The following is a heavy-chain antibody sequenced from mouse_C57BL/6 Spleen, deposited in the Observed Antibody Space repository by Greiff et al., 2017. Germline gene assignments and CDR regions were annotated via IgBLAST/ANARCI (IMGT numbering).Heavy chain of an antibody. CDR1: GYTFTSYW. CDR3: ARSHGSSLDY. J-gene: IGHJ2*01. V-gene: IGHV1-61*01. Sequence: QVQLQQPGAELVRPGSSVKLSCKASGYTFTSYWMDWVKQRPGQGLEWIGNIYPSDSETHYNQKFKDKATLPVDKSSSTAYMQLSSLTSEDSAVYYCARSHGSSLDYWGQGTTLTVSS. CDR2: IYPSDSET. D-gene: IGHD1-1*01.